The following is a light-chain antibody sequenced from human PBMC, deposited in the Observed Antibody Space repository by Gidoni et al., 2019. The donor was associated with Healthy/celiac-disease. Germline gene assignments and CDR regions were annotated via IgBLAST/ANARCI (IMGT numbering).Light chain of an antibody. Sequence: EIVFTHSPGTLSLSPGESATLACRASQRVSSSYLAWYQQKPGQAPRLLIYGASSRATGIPDRFSGSGSGTDFTLTISRLEPEDFAVYYCQQNGSSSWTFGQGTKVEIK. CDR3: QQNGSSSWT. J-gene: IGKJ1*01. V-gene: IGKV3-20*01. CDR2: GAS. CDR1: QRVSSSY.